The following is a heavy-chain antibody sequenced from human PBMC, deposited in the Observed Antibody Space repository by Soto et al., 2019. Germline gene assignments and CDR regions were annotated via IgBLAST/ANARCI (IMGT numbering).Heavy chain of an antibody. CDR3: TRGTRLRSAGRGAY. J-gene: IGHJ4*02. Sequence: EVHLGESGGGLVQPGGSLRLSCVASGFAFNAYWMHWVRQVPGEGPVWVSGIDYDGTTTTYADSVKGRFTISRDNTKNTRYLQKKSLRAADTGVYNFTRGTRLRSAGRGAYWGQGTLVTVSS. CDR1: GFAFNAYW. D-gene: IGHD6-13*01. CDR2: IDYDGTTT. V-gene: IGHV3-74*01.